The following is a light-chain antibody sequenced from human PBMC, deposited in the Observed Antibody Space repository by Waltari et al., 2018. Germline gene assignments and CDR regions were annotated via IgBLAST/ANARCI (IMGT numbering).Light chain of an antibody. CDR3: SSYFPDATLV. J-gene: IGLJ3*02. CDR2: TLN. CDR1: SSDVGTYNR. V-gene: IGLV2-18*02. Sequence: QSALTQPPSVTGSPGQSVTISCSGTSSDVGTYNRFSWYQQPPGTAPKLMLYTLNNRPSGVTDRFSGSKSGNTASLTISGLQAEDEAYYFCSSYFPDATLVFGGGTKLTVL.